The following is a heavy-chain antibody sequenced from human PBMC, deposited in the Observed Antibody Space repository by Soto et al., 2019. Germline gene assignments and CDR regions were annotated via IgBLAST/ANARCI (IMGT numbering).Heavy chain of an antibody. D-gene: IGHD6-19*01. J-gene: IGHJ5*01. CDR2: IGGSGRTT. CDR3: AKVGVPVFGTDS. V-gene: IGHV3-23*01. CDR1: GFTFSTYA. Sequence: QPGGSLRLSCAASGFTFSTYAMSWVRQARGKGLEWVSTIGGSGRTTYYADSVKGRFTISRDNSKNTLHLQMDSLRAEDTAVYYCAKVGVPVFGTDSWGQGTLVTVSS.